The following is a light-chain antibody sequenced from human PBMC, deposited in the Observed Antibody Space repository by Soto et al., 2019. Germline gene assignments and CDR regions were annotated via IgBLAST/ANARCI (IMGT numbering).Light chain of an antibody. J-gene: IGKJ5*01. CDR2: DAS. V-gene: IGKV3-11*01. CDR3: QQRSNWPLIT. CDR1: QSVSRY. Sequence: EIVLSQSPDTMTLSPGERATLSCRASQSVSRYLAWYQQKPGQAPRLLIYDASNRATGIPARFSGSGSGTDFTLTISSLEPEDFAVYYCQQRSNWPLITFGQGTRLEIK.